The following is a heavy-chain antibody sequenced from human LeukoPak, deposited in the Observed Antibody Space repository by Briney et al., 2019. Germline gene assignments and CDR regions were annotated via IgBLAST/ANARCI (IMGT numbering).Heavy chain of an antibody. V-gene: IGHV4-39*01. CDR3: ARRDPGSYANWFDP. CDR2: FHYGGST. CDR1: SGSMSSSSDF. Sequence: SETLSLTCTVSSGSMSSSSDFWGWIRQPPGQGLEWIGSFHYGGSTYCNPSLKSRVTISVDTSNNQFYLKVNSVTAADTAVYYCARRDPGSYANWFDPWGQGTLVTVSS. J-gene: IGHJ5*02. D-gene: IGHD3-16*01.